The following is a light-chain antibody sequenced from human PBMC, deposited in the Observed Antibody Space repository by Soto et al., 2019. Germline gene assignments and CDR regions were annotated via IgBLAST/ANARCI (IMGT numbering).Light chain of an antibody. Sequence: EIVMTQSPATLSVSPGERATLSCRASQSVRSDLAWYQQKPGQAPRLLIYGSSTRATGNPARFSGSGSGTEFTLTISSLQSEDFAVYYCQQYTSWPFTFGQGTKLEI. CDR3: QQYTSWPFT. CDR2: GSS. CDR1: QSVRSD. J-gene: IGKJ2*01. V-gene: IGKV3-15*01.